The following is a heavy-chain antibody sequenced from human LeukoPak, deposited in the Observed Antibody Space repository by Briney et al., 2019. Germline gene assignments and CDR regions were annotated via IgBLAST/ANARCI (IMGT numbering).Heavy chain of an antibody. CDR2: INSDGTST. Sequence: GGSLRLSCAASGFTFSSYWMHWVRQAPGKGLVWISRINSDGTSTTYADSVRGRFTISKDNAKNTLYLQMNSLRAEDTAVYYCARATYSTYPNDYWGRGTLVTVSS. V-gene: IGHV3-74*01. CDR1: GFTFSSYW. D-gene: IGHD4-11*01. J-gene: IGHJ4*02. CDR3: ARATYSTYPNDY.